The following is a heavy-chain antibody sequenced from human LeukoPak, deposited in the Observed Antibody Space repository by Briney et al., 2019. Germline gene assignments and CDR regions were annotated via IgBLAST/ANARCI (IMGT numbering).Heavy chain of an antibody. Sequence: PGVSLRLFCAASGFTFNTFIHWVRQAPGKGLEWVAVIWSDGSDKFYADSVKGRFTISRDNFKNTLYLQMDSLRVEDTAVYYCVREVGRAYYFDYWGQGTPVTVSS. CDR3: VREVGRAYYFDY. J-gene: IGHJ4*02. D-gene: IGHD1-26*01. CDR1: GFTFNTF. CDR2: IWSDGSDK. V-gene: IGHV3-33*01.